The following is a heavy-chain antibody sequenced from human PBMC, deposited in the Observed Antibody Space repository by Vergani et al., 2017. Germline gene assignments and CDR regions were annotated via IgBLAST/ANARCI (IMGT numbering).Heavy chain of an antibody. V-gene: IGHV4-34*01. CDR2: INHSGST. D-gene: IGHD6-13*01. CDR3: ARGRSSSWYNWANHYFDAFDI. J-gene: IGHJ3*02. CDR1: GGSFSGYY. Sequence: QVQLQQWGAGLLKPSETLSLTCAVYGGSFSGYYWSWIRQPPGKGLEWIGEINHSGSTNYNPSLKSRVTISVDTSKNQFSLKLSSVTAADTAVYYCARGRSSSWYNWANHYFDAFDIWGQGTMVTVSS.